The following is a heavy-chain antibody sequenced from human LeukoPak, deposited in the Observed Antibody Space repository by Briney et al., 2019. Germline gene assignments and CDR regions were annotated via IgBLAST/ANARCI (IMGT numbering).Heavy chain of an antibody. CDR3: AKTRGLWFGEFDSYYYYGMDV. J-gene: IGHJ6*02. Sequence: PGGSLRLSCAASGFTFSSYAMSWVRQAPGKGLEWVSAISGSGGSTYYADSVKGRFTISRDNSKKTLYLQMNSLRAEDTAVYYCAKTRGLWFGEFDSYYYYGMDVWGQGTTVTVSS. D-gene: IGHD3-10*01. V-gene: IGHV3-23*01. CDR1: GFTFSSYA. CDR2: ISGSGGST.